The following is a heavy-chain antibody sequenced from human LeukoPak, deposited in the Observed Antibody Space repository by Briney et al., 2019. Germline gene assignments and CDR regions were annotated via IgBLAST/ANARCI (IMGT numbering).Heavy chain of an antibody. CDR3: AREGTVTTYYYYYYGMDV. CDR2: IYYSGST. J-gene: IGHJ6*02. CDR1: GGSISSGGYY. V-gene: IGHV4-31*03. Sequence: SETLSLTCTVSGGSISSGGYYWSWIRQHPGKGLEWIGYIYYSGSTYYNPSLKSRVTISVDTSKNQFSLKLSSVTAADTAVYYCAREGTVTTYYYYYYGMDVWGQGTTVTVSS. D-gene: IGHD4-17*01.